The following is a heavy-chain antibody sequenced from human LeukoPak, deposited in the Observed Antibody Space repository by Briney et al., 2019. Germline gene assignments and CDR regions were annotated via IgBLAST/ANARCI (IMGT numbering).Heavy chain of an antibody. Sequence: PSETLSLTCAVSGGSISSGGYSWSWIRQPPGKGLEWIGYIYHSGSTYYNPSLKSRVTISVDRSKNQFSLKLSSVTAADTAVYYCARVPGSGLPHYFDYWGQGTLVTVSS. D-gene: IGHD3-22*01. CDR1: GGSISSGGYS. CDR2: IYHSGST. V-gene: IGHV4-30-2*01. J-gene: IGHJ4*02. CDR3: ARVPGSGLPHYFDY.